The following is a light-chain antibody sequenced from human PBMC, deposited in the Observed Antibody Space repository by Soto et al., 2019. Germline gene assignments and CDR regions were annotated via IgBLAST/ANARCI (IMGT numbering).Light chain of an antibody. CDR3: PQSYSTPRT. J-gene: IGKJ1*01. V-gene: IGKV1-39*01. CDR2: AAS. Sequence: DIQMTQSPSSLSASVGDRVTITCRASQSISSYLNWYQQKPGKAPKLLISAASSLQSGVPSRFSGGGSGTDFTLTISSLQPEDFATYYCPQSYSTPRTFGQGTQVEIK. CDR1: QSISSY.